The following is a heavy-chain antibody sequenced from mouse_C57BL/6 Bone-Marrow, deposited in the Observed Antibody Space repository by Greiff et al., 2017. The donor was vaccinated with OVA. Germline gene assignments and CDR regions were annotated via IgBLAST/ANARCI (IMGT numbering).Heavy chain of an antibody. CDR3: STDF. V-gene: IGHV1-61*01. Sequence: QVQLQQPGAELVRPGSSVKLSCKASGYTFTRYWMDWVKQRPGQGLEWIGNIYPSDSETHYNQTFKEKATFTVDKSSSTAYMQLSRLTFEDSAVFDYSTDFWCQGTTLTVSS. J-gene: IGHJ2*01. CDR2: IYPSDSET. CDR1: GYTFTRYW.